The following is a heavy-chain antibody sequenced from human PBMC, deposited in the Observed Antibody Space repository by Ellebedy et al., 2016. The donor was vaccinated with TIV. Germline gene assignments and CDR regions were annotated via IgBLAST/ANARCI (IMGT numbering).Heavy chain of an antibody. CDR2: FDPEDGET. V-gene: IGHV1-24*01. CDR3: ALCYDSSGSLLYWFDP. Sequence: AASVKVSCKVSGYTLTELSMHWVRQAPGKGLEWMGGFDPEDGETIYAQKFQGRVTMTEDTSTDTAYMELSSLRSEDTAVYYCALCYDSSGSLLYWFDPWGQGTLVTVSS. D-gene: IGHD3-22*01. CDR1: GYTLTELS. J-gene: IGHJ5*02.